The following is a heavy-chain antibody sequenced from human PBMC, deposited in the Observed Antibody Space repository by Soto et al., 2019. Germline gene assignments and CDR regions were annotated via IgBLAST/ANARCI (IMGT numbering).Heavy chain of an antibody. CDR2: ISASSSI. Sequence: EEQLVESGGGLVKPGGSLRLSCAASGFPFSSYNMNWVRQAPGKGLEWVASISASSSIYYADSVKGRFTISRDNANNSLYLQMNDLRAEDTAVYYCSRDDGGYRYGRRQDHFVSWGQGTLVTVSP. CDR1: GFPFSSYN. V-gene: IGHV3-21*02. J-gene: IGHJ4*02. D-gene: IGHD5-18*01. CDR3: SRDDGGYRYGRRQDHFVS.